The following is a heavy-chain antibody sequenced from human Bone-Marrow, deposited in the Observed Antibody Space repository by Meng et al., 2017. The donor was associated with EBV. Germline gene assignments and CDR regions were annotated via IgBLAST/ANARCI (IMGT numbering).Heavy chain of an antibody. V-gene: IGHV3-23*01. CDR1: AFTFSASA. D-gene: IGHD3-10*01. CDR3: ALWFREHFDY. Sequence: GGALARHGGSLRLSCAASAFTFSASAMSWVRQAPGKGLEWVPTISAGLGNTHYADSVKGRFTISRDNSKNTLYLQMNNLRADDTAVYYCALWFREHFDYWGQGTLVTVSS. CDR2: ISAGLGNT. J-gene: IGHJ4*02.